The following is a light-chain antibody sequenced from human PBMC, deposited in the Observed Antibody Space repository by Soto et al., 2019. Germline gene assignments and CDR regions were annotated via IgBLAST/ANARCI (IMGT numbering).Light chain of an antibody. CDR1: SSDVGGYNY. J-gene: IGLJ3*02. V-gene: IGLV2-14*01. CDR2: DVS. CDR3: SSYTSSLWV. Sequence: SVLTQPASVSGSPGQSITISCTGTSSDVGGYNYVSWYQQHPGKAPKLMIYDVSNRPSGVSNRFSGSKSGNTASLTISGLQAEDEADYYCSSYTSSLWVFGGGTKLTVL.